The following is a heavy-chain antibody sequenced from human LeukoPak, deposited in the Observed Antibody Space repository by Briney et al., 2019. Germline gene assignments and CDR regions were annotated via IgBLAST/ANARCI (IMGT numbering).Heavy chain of an antibody. CDR3: TTEYSGYDYFDY. CDR1: GFTFSNAW. Sequence: GGSLRLSCAASGFTFSNAWMSWVRQAPGKGLGWVGRIKSKTDGGTTDYAAPVKGRFTISRDDSKNTLYLQMNSLKTEDTAVYYCTTEYSGYDYFDYWGQGTLVTVSS. CDR2: IKSKTDGGTT. J-gene: IGHJ4*02. D-gene: IGHD5-12*01. V-gene: IGHV3-15*01.